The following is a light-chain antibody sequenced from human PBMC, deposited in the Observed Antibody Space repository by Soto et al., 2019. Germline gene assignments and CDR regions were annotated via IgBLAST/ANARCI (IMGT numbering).Light chain of an antibody. V-gene: IGLV2-8*01. Sequence: QSVLTQPPSASGSPGQSVTISCTGTSSDVGGYNYVSWYRQHPGKAPKLIIHEVSKRPSGVPDRFSGSKSGNTASLTVSGLQADFFADYYSSSYSGIHIDVFGTGTILTVL. CDR2: EVS. CDR3: SSYSGIHIDV. CDR1: SSDVGGYNY. J-gene: IGLJ1*01.